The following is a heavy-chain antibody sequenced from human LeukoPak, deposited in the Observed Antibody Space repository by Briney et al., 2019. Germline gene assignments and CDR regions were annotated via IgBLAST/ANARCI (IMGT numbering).Heavy chain of an antibody. CDR3: ARGGLTGFPFDY. CDR2: VYYSGTT. D-gene: IGHD7-27*01. Sequence: PSETLSLTCTVSGGSISSYYWSWIRQPPGKGLEWIGYVYYSGTTNYNPSLKSRVTMSVDTSKNQFSLKLSSVTAADTAVYYCARGGLTGFPFDYWGQGTLVTVSS. V-gene: IGHV4-59*12. J-gene: IGHJ4*02. CDR1: GGSISSYY.